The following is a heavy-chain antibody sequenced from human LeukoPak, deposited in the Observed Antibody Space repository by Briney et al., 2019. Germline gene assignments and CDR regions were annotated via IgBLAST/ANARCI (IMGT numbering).Heavy chain of an antibody. D-gene: IGHD7-27*01. CDR3: ARMERNWGTGLARVGFDY. CDR1: GYSISSGYY. CDR2: IYHSGST. J-gene: IGHJ4*02. V-gene: IGHV4-38-2*02. Sequence: PSETLSLTCTVSGYSISSGYYWGWIRQPPGKGLEWIGSIYHSGSTYYNPSLKSRVTISVDTSKNQFSLKLSSVTAADTAVYYCARMERNWGTGLARVGFDYWGQGTLVTVSS.